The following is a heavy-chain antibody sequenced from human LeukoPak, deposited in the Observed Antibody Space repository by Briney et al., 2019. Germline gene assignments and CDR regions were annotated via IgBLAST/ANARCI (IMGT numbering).Heavy chain of an antibody. CDR1: GGSISSSSFY. CDR2: IYYSGNT. V-gene: IGHV4-39*07. J-gene: IGHJ4*02. Sequence: SETLSLTCTVSGGSISSSSFYWGWIRQPPGKGLEWIGSIYYSGNTYYNPSLKSRVTISADTSKNQFSLKLSSVTAADTAVYYCARAGFYDSSFDYWGQGTLVTVSS. CDR3: ARAGFYDSSFDY. D-gene: IGHD3-22*01.